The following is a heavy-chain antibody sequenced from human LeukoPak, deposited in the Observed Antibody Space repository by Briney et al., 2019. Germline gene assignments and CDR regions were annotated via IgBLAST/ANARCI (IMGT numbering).Heavy chain of an antibody. CDR2: INHSGST. J-gene: IGHJ5*02. CDR3: ARRQGYDFWSGSRVSWFDP. V-gene: IGHV4-34*01. D-gene: IGHD3-3*01. Sequence: SETLSLTCAVYGGSFSNYYWSWIRQPPGKGLEWIGEINHSGSTNYNPSLKSRVTISVDTSKNQFSLKLSSVTAADTAVYYCARRQGYDFWSGSRVSWFDPWGQGTLVTVSS. CDR1: GGSFSNYY.